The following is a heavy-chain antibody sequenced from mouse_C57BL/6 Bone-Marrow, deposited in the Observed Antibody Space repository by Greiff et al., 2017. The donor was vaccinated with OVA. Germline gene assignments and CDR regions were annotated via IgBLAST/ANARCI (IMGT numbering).Heavy chain of an antibody. CDR3: TLDSSGPDY. J-gene: IGHJ2*01. Sequence: EVQRVESGAELVRPGASVKLSCTASGFNIKDDYMHWVKQRPEQGLEWIGWIDPENGDTEYASKFQGKATITADTSSNTAYLQLSSLTSEDTAVYYCTLDSSGPDYWGQGTTLTVSS. CDR1: GFNIKDDY. V-gene: IGHV14-4*01. CDR2: IDPENGDT. D-gene: IGHD3-2*02.